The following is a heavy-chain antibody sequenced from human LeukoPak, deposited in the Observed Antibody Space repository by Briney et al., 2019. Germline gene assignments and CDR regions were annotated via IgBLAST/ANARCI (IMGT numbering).Heavy chain of an antibody. J-gene: IGHJ3*02. Sequence: GESLKISCKGSGYSFISYWIGWVRQMPGKGLEWMGIIYPGDSDTRYSPSFQGQVTFSADKSINTAYLQWSSLKASDTAIYYCARLRGPFYADAFSIWGQGTTVTVSS. CDR2: IYPGDSDT. V-gene: IGHV5-51*01. D-gene: IGHD2/OR15-2a*01. CDR3: ARLRGPFYADAFSI. CDR1: GYSFISYW.